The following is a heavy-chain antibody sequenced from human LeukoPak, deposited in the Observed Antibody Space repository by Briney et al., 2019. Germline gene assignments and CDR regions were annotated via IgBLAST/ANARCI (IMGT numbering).Heavy chain of an antibody. CDR3: ARDYVWGSSESDY. J-gene: IGHJ4*02. Sequence: GGSLRLSCAASGFTFSNYWMTWFRQTLGKGLEWVGNIKKDGSEKYYVDSVKGRFTISRDNAKNSLYLQMNSLRVEDTAIYYCARDYVWGSSESDYWGQGTLVTVSS. V-gene: IGHV3-7*01. D-gene: IGHD7-27*01. CDR2: IKKDGSEK. CDR1: GFTFSNYW.